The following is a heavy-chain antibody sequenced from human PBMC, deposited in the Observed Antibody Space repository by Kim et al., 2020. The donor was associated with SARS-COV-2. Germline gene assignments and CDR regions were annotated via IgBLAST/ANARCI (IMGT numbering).Heavy chain of an antibody. CDR2: ISSSSSYI. D-gene: IGHD2-2*01. Sequence: GGSLRLSCAASGFTFSSYSMNWVRQAPGKGLEWVSSISSSSSYIYYADSEKGRFTISRDNAKNSLYLQMNSLRAEDTAVYYCERVPATELAPLDYWGQGTLVTVSS. J-gene: IGHJ4*02. CDR3: ERVPATELAPLDY. CDR1: GFTFSSYS. V-gene: IGHV3-21*01.